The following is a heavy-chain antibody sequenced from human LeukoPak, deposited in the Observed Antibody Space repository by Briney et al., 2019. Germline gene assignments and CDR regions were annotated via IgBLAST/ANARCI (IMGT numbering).Heavy chain of an antibody. J-gene: IGHJ4*02. Sequence: GGSLRLSCAASGFTFRNYGMTWVRQAPGKGLEWVSAMSGSGAGTYYADSVKGRFTISRDNAEKTLYLQMNSLRAEDTAVYYCAKTFYYDSSGYWDDWGQGTLVTVSS. CDR1: GFTFRNYG. CDR3: AKTFYYDSSGYWDD. D-gene: IGHD3-22*01. CDR2: MSGSGAGT. V-gene: IGHV3-23*01.